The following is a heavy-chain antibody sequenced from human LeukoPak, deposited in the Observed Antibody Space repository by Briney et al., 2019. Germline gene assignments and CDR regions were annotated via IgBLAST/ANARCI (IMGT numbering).Heavy chain of an antibody. V-gene: IGHV3-23*01. J-gene: IGHJ3*02. CDR1: GFTFSSYA. Sequence: SGGSLRLSCAASGFTFSSYAMSWVRQAPGKGLEWVSAISGSGGSTYYADSVKGRFTISRDNSKNTLYLQMNSLRAEDTAVYYCAKVQYYYDSSGYSDAFDIWGQGTMVTVSP. CDR2: ISGSGGST. CDR3: AKVQYYYDSSGYSDAFDI. D-gene: IGHD3-22*01.